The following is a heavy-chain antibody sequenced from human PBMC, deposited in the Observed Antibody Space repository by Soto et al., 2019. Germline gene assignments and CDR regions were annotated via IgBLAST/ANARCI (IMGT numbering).Heavy chain of an antibody. CDR3: ARGDGDWLLGPSFDY. CDR1: GVSFRGYY. D-gene: IGHD3-9*01. CDR2: INHSGST. V-gene: IGHV4-34*01. J-gene: IGHJ4*02. Sequence: SDTLSLTCAFYGVSFRGYYWSWIRKTQGKGLEWIGEINHSGSTNYNPSLKSRVSISVDTSKNQFSLKLSSVTAADTAVYYCARGDGDWLLGPSFDYWGQGTLVTVS.